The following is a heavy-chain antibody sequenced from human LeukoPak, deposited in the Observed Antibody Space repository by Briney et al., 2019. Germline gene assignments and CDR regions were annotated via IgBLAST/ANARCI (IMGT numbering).Heavy chain of an antibody. Sequence: GGSLRLSCAASGFTFSSYAMSWVRQAPGKGLEWVSSISASGGSTYYADSVKGRFTISRDNSKNTLYLQMNSLRAEDTAVYYCAKSLVPAAMCFDFWGQGALVTVSS. CDR3: AKSLVPAAMCFDF. CDR1: GFTFSSYA. J-gene: IGHJ4*02. CDR2: ISASGGST. D-gene: IGHD2-2*01. V-gene: IGHV3-23*01.